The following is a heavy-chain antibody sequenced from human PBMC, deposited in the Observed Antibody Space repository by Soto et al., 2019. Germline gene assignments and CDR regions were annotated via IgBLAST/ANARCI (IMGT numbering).Heavy chain of an antibody. Sequence: SLRLSCSGSGFNFDDYAMNWVRHAPGRGLEWVSGITWNGDSVAYASSVRGRFIISRDNGQNSLYLQMNSLRPEDTGVYFCAKSPLPAAFSRGMEFFFGMDVWGQGTSVTVSS. CDR3: AKSPLPAAFSRGMEFFFGMDV. CDR1: GFNFDDYA. D-gene: IGHD6-19*01. J-gene: IGHJ6*02. V-gene: IGHV3-9*01. CDR2: ITWNGDSV.